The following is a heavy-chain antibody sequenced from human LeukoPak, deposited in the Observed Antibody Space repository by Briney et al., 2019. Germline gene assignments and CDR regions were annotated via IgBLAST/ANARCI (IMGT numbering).Heavy chain of an antibody. CDR3: ASEDSSMYYFDY. D-gene: IGHD2-15*01. CDR1: GCSISSSSYY. Sequence: SETLFLTCTVSGCSISSSSYYWGWCRQPPGKGLEWIGSIYYSGSTYYNPSLKSRATISVDTSKNQFSLKLSSVTAADTAVYYCASEDSSMYYFDYWGQGTLVTVSS. V-gene: IGHV4-39*01. CDR2: IYYSGST. J-gene: IGHJ4*02.